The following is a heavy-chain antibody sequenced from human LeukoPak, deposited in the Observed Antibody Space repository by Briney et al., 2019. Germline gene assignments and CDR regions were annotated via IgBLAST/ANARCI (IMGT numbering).Heavy chain of an antibody. CDR2: IIPILGIA. D-gene: IGHD1-26*01. CDR1: GGTFSSYA. J-gene: IGHJ4*02. CDR3: ASVVGATPSDY. Sequence: SVKVSCKASGGTFSSYAISWVRQAPGQGLEWMGRIIPILGIANYAQKFQGRVTITADKSTSTAYMELSSLRSEDTAVYYCASVVGATPSDYWGQGTLVTVSS. V-gene: IGHV1-69*04.